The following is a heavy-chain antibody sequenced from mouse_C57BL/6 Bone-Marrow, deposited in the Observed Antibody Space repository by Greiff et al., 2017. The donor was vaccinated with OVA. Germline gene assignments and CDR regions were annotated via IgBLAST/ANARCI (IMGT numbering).Heavy chain of an antibody. Sequence: QVQLQQSGAELVRPGASVKLSCKASGYTFTDYYINWVKQRPGQGLEWIARIYPGSGNTYYNEKFKGKATLTAEKSSSTAYMQLSSLTSEDSAVYVCARWAGGGMGYWGQGTSVTVSS. J-gene: IGHJ4*01. D-gene: IGHD3-3*01. CDR2: IYPGSGNT. CDR3: ARWAGGGMGY. V-gene: IGHV1-76*01. CDR1: GYTFTDYY.